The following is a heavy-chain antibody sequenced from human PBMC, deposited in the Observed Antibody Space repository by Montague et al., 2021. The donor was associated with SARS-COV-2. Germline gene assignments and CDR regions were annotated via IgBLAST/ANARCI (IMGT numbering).Heavy chain of an antibody. Sequence: SETLSLTCTVSGGSISSSSYYWGWIRQPPGKGLEWIGSIYYSGSTYYNPSLKSRVTISVDTSKNQFSLKLSSVTAAATAVYYCARYPTSYYYDSKAAPATPDAFDLWGQGTMVTVSS. J-gene: IGHJ3*01. CDR2: IYYSGST. V-gene: IGHV4-39*01. CDR3: ARYPTSYYYDSKAAPATPDAFDL. CDR1: GGSISSSSYY. D-gene: IGHD3-22*01.